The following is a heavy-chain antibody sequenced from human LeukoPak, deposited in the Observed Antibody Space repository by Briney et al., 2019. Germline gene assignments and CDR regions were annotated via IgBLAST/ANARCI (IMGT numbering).Heavy chain of an antibody. CDR2: ISSSTSTI. CDR3: ARLRVVVAATPKYFDY. D-gene: IGHD2-15*01. V-gene: IGHV3-11*04. J-gene: IGHJ4*02. Sequence: PGGSLRLSCAASGFTFSDYYMNWIRQAPGKGLEWISYISSSTSTIYYADSVKGRFSISRDNARDSLYLQMNSLRAEDTAVYYCARLRVVVAATPKYFDYWGQGTLVSVSS. CDR1: GFTFSDYY.